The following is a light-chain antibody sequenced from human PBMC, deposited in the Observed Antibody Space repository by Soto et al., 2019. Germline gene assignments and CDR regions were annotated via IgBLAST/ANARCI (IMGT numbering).Light chain of an antibody. CDR3: CSYAGSRTYV. J-gene: IGLJ1*01. V-gene: IGLV2-23*01. CDR1: SSDVGSYNL. Sequence: QSALTQPASVSGSPGQSITISCTGSSSDVGSYNLVSWYQHHPGKVPKLLIYEANKRPSGVSDRFSGSKSGNTASLTISGLRAEDESDYYCCSYAGSRTYVFGTGTK. CDR2: EAN.